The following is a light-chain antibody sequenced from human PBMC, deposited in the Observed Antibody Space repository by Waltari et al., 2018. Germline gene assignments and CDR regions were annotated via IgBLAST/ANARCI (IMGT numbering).Light chain of an antibody. CDR2: DND. CDR3: GTWDSSLTTGGYV. J-gene: IGLJ1*01. Sequence: QSVLPQPPSVSATPGPKVTISLSASTSTLGKNYVSWYRQLPGTAPKLVIYDNDQRPSGIPDRFSGSKSGTSASLDITGLQTGDEADYVCGTWDSSLTTGGYVFGPGTTVTVL. CDR1: TSTLGKNY. V-gene: IGLV1-51*01.